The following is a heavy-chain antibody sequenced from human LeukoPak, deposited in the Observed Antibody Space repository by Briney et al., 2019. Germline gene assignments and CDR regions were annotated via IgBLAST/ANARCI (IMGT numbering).Heavy chain of an antibody. CDR1: GGSISSYY. D-gene: IGHD1-1*01. CDR2: ISYSGST. Sequence: LETLSLTCTVSGGSISSYYWSWIRQPPGKGLEWIGYISYSGSTNYNPSLKSRVTISVDTSKNQFSLNLSSVTAADTAVYYCASSTTGTRFVDYWGQGTLVTVSS. CDR3: ASSTTGTRFVDY. J-gene: IGHJ4*02. V-gene: IGHV4-59*01.